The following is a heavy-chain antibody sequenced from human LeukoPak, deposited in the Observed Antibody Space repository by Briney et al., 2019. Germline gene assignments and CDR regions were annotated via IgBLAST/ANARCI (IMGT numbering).Heavy chain of an antibody. V-gene: IGHV4-4*07. Sequence: PSETLSLTCTVSGGSISSYYWSWIRQPAGKGLEWIGRIYTSGSTNYNPSLKSRVTMSVDTSKNQFSLKLSSVTAADTAVYYCARQGSRRYCSSTSCYKGGYYYYYLDVWGKGTTVPVSS. D-gene: IGHD2-2*02. CDR3: ARQGSRRYCSSTSCYKGGYYYYYLDV. CDR1: GGSISSYY. CDR2: IYTSGST. J-gene: IGHJ6*03.